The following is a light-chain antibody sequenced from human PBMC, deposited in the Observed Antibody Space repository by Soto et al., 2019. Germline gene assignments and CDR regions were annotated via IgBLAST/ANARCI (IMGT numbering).Light chain of an antibody. CDR1: QSVASN. CDR3: QQYNDWPPAT. Sequence: EIVMTQSPATLSVSPGERASLSCRASQSVASNLAWYQHKPGQAPRLLIYDASTRATGIPDRFSGSGSGTEFTLTISSLQSADFAVYYCQQYNDWPPATFGQGTKLEIK. J-gene: IGKJ2*01. V-gene: IGKV3-15*01. CDR2: DAS.